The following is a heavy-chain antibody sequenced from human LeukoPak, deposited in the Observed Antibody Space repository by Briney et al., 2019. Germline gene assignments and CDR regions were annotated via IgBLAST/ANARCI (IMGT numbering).Heavy chain of an antibody. Sequence: PSGTLSLTCAASGDSISRSIWWTWVRQPPGKGLEWIGEISLSGSTNYNPSLRSRVTISLDKSNNQFSLKLTSVTAADTAVYYCASRWVLTGEPYWGQGTLVTVSS. D-gene: IGHD7-27*01. CDR1: GDSISRSIW. CDR3: ASRWVLTGEPY. CDR2: ISLSGST. V-gene: IGHV4-4*02. J-gene: IGHJ4*02.